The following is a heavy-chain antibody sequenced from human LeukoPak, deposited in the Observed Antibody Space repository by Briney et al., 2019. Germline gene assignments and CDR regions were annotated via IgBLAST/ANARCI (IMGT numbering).Heavy chain of an antibody. CDR3: ARAGYGLESDYYFYYGMDV. Sequence: PGTSLRLSCAASGFTFSGYVMHWVRQAPGKGLEWVALMSRDGSNTKNYPDSVKGRFTISRDNSKNTLYLQMNSLRADDTAVYYCARAGYGLESDYYFYYGMDVWGQGTTVTVSS. J-gene: IGHJ6*02. V-gene: IGHV3-30*04. CDR2: MSRDGSNTK. CDR1: GFTFSGYV. D-gene: IGHD3-10*01.